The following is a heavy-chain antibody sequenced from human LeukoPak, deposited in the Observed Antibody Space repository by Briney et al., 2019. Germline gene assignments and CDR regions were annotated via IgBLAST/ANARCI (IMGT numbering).Heavy chain of an antibody. Sequence: SETLSLTCTVSGYSISSGYYWGWIRQPPGKGLEWIGSIYHSGSTYYNPSLKSRVTISVDTSKNQFSLKLSSVTAADTAVYYCARITMVRGVMMRQGVFDYWGQGTLVTVSS. CDR3: ARITMVRGVMMRQGVFDY. CDR1: GYSISSGYY. D-gene: IGHD3-10*01. CDR2: IYHSGST. V-gene: IGHV4-38-2*02. J-gene: IGHJ4*02.